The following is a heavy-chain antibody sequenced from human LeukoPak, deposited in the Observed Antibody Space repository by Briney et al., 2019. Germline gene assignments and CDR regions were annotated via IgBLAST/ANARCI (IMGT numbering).Heavy chain of an antibody. V-gene: IGHV3-7*01. Sequence: GGSLRLSCAASGFTFSSYWMSWVRQVPGKGLEWAANIKQDGSDKYYVDSVKGRFTISRDNAKNSLFLQINSLRAEDTAVYYCARGGGRTPDYWGQGTLVTVSS. CDR3: ARGGGRTPDY. CDR2: IKQDGSDK. J-gene: IGHJ4*02. D-gene: IGHD1-26*01. CDR1: GFTFSSYW.